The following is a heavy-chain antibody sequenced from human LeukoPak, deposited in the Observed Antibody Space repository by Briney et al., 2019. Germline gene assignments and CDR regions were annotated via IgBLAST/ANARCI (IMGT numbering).Heavy chain of an antibody. Sequence: SEILSLTCAVYGGSFSGYYWSWIRQPPGKGLEWIGEINHSGSTYYNPSLKSRVTISVDTSKNQSSLRLSSVTAADTAVYYCARRAPRYYDRPFDYWGQGTLVTVSS. J-gene: IGHJ4*02. V-gene: IGHV4-34*01. CDR1: GGSFSGYY. D-gene: IGHD3-3*01. CDR3: ARRAPRYYDRPFDY. CDR2: INHSGST.